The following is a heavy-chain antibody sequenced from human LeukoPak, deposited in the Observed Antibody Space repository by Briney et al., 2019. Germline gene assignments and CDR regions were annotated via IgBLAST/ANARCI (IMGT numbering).Heavy chain of an antibody. CDR1: GFSFSSYA. CDR3: AGASWVPNADAVC. D-gene: IGHD1-1*01. J-gene: IGHJ4*02. Sequence: GGSMRLSCAAAGFSFSSYAMGWVRQAPARGLEWVLGMKGGGETFYADSVKDRRTLSRDSSRNKEFLLLNNLMVEDTATFYYAGASWVPNADAVCWGQGTVVSVSS. CDR2: MKGGGET. V-gene: IGHV3-23*01.